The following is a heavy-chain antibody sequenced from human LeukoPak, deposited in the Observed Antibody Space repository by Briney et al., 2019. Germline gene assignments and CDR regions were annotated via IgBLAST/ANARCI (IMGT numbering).Heavy chain of an antibody. J-gene: IGHJ4*02. V-gene: IGHV3-7*04. Sequence: GGSLRLSCAASGFTFSTYWMSWVRQAPGTGLEWVASIKQDGSEKSYVDSVKGRFTISRDNAKNSLYLQMNSLRAEDTAVYYCARGGYQLLWYWGQGTMVTVSS. D-gene: IGHD2-2*01. CDR2: IKQDGSEK. CDR3: ARGGYQLLWY. CDR1: GFTFSTYW.